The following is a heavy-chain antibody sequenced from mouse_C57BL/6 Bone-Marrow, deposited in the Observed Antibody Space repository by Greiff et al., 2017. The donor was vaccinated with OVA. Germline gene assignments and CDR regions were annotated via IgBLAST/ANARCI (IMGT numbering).Heavy chain of an antibody. D-gene: IGHD1-1*01. V-gene: IGHV7-1*01. J-gene: IGHJ3*01. CDR3: ASDALYYGSSPPFAY. CDR2: SRNKANDYTT. CDR1: GFTFSDFY. Sequence: EVKLVESGGGLVQSGRSLRLSCATSGFTFSDFYMEWVRQAPGTGLEWIAASRNKANDYTTEYSASVKGRFIVSRDTSQSILSLQMNALRAEDTAIYYCASDALYYGSSPPFAYWGQGTLVTVSA.